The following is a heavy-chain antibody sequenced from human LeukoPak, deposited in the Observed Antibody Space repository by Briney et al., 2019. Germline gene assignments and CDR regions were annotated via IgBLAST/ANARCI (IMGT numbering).Heavy chain of an antibody. CDR2: IKQDGSEK. D-gene: IGHD1-1*01. CDR3: ARQRGPTDAFDI. CDR1: GLTFSSYW. Sequence: GGSLRLSCAASGLTFSSYWMSWVRQAPGKGLEWVANIKQDGSEKYYVDSVKGRFTISRDNAKNSLYLQMNSLRAEDTAVYYCARQRGPTDAFDIWGQGTMVTASS. J-gene: IGHJ3*02. V-gene: IGHV3-7*01.